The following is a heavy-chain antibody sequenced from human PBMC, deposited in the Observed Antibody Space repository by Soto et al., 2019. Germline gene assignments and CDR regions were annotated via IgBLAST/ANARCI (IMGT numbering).Heavy chain of an antibody. CDR3: ARVIRGRSTVRVTYYFDY. Sequence: PSETLSLTCAVYGGSFSGYYWSWIRQPPGKGLEWIGEINHSGSTNYNPSLKSRVTISVDTSKNQFSLKLSSVTAADTAVYYCARVIRGRSTVRVTYYFDYWGQGTLVTVSS. V-gene: IGHV4-34*01. CDR1: GGSFSGYY. D-gene: IGHD3-10*01. CDR2: INHSGST. J-gene: IGHJ4*02.